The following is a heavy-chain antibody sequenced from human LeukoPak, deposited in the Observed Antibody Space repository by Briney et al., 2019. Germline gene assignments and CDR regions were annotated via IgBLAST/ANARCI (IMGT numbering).Heavy chain of an antibody. CDR1: GFTFSSYA. Sequence: PGGPLRLSCAASGFTFSSYAMHWVRQAPGKGLEWVAVISYDGSNKYYADSVKGRFTISRDNSKNTLYLQMNSLRAEDTAVYYCARDYGDYYFDYWGQGTLVTVSS. CDR2: ISYDGSNK. CDR3: ARDYGDYYFDY. V-gene: IGHV3-30-3*01. D-gene: IGHD4-17*01. J-gene: IGHJ4*02.